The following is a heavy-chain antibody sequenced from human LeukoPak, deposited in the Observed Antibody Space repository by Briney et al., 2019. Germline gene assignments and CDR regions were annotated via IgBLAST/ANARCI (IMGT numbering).Heavy chain of an antibody. CDR1: GFTFSTNA. V-gene: IGHV3-23*01. D-gene: IGHD3-10*01. J-gene: IGHJ4*02. CDR3: ASGITLLRGVMDF. Sequence: AGGSLRLSCAASGFTFSTNAMAWVRQAPGKGLEWVSAIRGSGDDTYYADSVKGRFTISRDNSKNTLSLQMNSLRAEDTAVYYCASGITLLRGVMDFWGQGTLVTVSS. CDR2: IRGSGDDT.